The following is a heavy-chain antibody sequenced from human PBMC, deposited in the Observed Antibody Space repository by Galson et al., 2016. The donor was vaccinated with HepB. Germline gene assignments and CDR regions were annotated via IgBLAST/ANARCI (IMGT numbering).Heavy chain of an antibody. V-gene: IGHV1-58*01. CDR3: AAWAGGYCRPDCTRPLDY. CDR2: IVVGSGNT. Sequence: SVKVSCKASGFTFSSSAVQWVRQARGQRLEWMGWIVVGSGNTQYAAKFQERVTITRDPSTSTVHMGLTSLSSEDTAVYYCAAWAGGYCRPDCTRPLDYWGQGTLVTVSS. D-gene: IGHD2-15*01. CDR1: GFTFSSSA. J-gene: IGHJ4*02.